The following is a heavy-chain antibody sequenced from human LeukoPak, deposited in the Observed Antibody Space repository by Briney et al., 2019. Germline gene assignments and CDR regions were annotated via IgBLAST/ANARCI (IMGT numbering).Heavy chain of an antibody. J-gene: IGHJ5*02. Sequence: GGSLRLSCAASGFTFSSYWMNWVRQAPGKGLEWVALINPDGSQTNYVDSVKGRLTISRDNAENSLYLQMNSLRAEDTAVYYCARDLGYGALDPWGQGTLVTVSS. CDR1: GFTFSSYW. V-gene: IGHV3-7*01. CDR3: ARDLGYGALDP. CDR2: INPDGSQT. D-gene: IGHD4-17*01.